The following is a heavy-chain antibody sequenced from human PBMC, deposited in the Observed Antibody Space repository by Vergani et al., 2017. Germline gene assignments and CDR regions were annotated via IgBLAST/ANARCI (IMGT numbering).Heavy chain of an antibody. CDR1: GGTFSSCA. CDR2: IIPIFGTA. J-gene: IGHJ4*02. V-gene: IGHV1-69*01. CDR3: ARPFYGGKPLVD. D-gene: IGHD4-23*01. Sequence: QVQLVQSGAEVKKPGSSVKVSCKASGGTFSSCAISWVRQAPGQGLEWMGGIIPIFGTANYAQRFQGRVTITADESTSTAYMELSSLRSEDTAVYYCARPFYGGKPLVDWGQGTLVTVSS.